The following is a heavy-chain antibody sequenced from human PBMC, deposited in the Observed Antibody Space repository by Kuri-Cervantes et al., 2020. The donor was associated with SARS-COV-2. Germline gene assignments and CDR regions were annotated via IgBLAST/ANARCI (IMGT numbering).Heavy chain of an antibody. D-gene: IGHD3/OR15-3a*01. J-gene: IGHJ5*02. V-gene: IGHV1-69*06. CDR1: EGTFSNYV. CDR2: ITPIFSTT. Sequence: SVKVSCKAAEGTFSNYVISWVRQAPGQGLEWMGGITPIFSTTNYAQNFQGRVTIIADKSTTTHYMEVSSLRSEDSAVYYCAKDTLLWTPRGHNWFDPWGQGTLVTVSS. CDR3: AKDTLLWTPRGHNWFDP.